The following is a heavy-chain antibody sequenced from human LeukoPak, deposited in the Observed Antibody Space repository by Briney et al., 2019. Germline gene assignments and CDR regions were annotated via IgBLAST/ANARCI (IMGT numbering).Heavy chain of an antibody. CDR3: ARGLRIIAVAADNWFDP. CDR2: TYYRSKWYN. V-gene: IGHV6-1*01. J-gene: IGHJ5*02. D-gene: IGHD6-19*01. Sequence: SQTLSLTCAISGDSVSSNSAAWNWIRQSPSRGLEWLGRTYYRSKWYNDYAVSVKSRITINPDTSKNQFTLQLNSVTPEDTAVYYCARGLRIIAVAADNWFDPWGQGTLVTVSS. CDR1: GDSVSSNSAA.